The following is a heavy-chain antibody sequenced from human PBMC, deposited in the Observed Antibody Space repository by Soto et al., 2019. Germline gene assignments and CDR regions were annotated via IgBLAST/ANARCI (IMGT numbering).Heavy chain of an antibody. D-gene: IGHD2-2*01. V-gene: IGHV4-4*07. J-gene: IGHJ4*02. CDR1: GGSISSYY. CDR3: ARACSSNSCYDVFDY. CDR2: IYTSGST. Sequence: SLTCTVSGGSISSYYWSWIRQPAGKGLEWIGRIYTSGSTNYNPSLKSRVTMSVDTSKNQFSLKLSSVTAADTAVYYCARACSSNSCYDVFDYWGQGTLVTVSS.